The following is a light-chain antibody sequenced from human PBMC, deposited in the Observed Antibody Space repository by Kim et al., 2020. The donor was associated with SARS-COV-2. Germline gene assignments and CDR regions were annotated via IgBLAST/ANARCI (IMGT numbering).Light chain of an antibody. CDR1: NSNIGKNT. Sequence: GQTVTISCSGSNSNIGKNTVNWYHQVAGAAPQLLIYFNNQRPPGVPDRFSGSKSGASASLAIRGLRSEDEADYYCATWDDNLNAWVFGGGTQLTVL. J-gene: IGLJ3*02. V-gene: IGLV1-44*01. CDR2: FNN. CDR3: ATWDDNLNAWV.